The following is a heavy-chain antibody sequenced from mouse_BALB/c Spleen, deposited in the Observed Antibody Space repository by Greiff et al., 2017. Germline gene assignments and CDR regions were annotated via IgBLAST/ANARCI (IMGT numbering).Heavy chain of an antibody. CDR1: GYTFTSYY. Sequence: VQLQQSGPELVKPGASVRISCKASGYTFTSYYIHWVKQRPGKGLEGSGWRYHGKVNTKYNEKCKGKATLTADKSYSTAYMQLSSLTSEESAVYFCARGGVRHAMDYWVHGTSVTVSS. CDR3: ARGGVRHAMDY. D-gene: IGHD2-14*01. CDR2: RYHGKVNT. J-gene: IGHJ4*01. V-gene: IGHV1S56*01.